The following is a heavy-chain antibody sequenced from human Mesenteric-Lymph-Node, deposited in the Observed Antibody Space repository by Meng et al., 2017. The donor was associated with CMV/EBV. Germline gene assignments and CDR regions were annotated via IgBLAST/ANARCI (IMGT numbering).Heavy chain of an antibody. V-gene: IGHV4-59*01. J-gene: IGHJ5*02. CDR2: IYYSGST. CDR1: GGSINNFY. Sequence: SETLSLTCTASGGSINNFYWSWIRQPPGKGLEWIGYIYYSGSTTYNPSLKSRVTMLVDTSKNQFSLKLSSVTAADTAVYYCARGRYSSSWYSNGNWFDPWGQGTLVTVSS. D-gene: IGHD6-13*01. CDR3: ARGRYSSSWYSNGNWFDP.